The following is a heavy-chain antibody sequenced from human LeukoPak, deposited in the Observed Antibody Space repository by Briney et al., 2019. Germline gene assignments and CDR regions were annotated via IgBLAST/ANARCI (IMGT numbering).Heavy chain of an antibody. J-gene: IGHJ6*03. CDR1: GFTFSNYA. V-gene: IGHV3-30-3*02. Sequence: PGRSLRLSCAASGFTFSNYAMHWVRQAPGKGLEWVAFISYDGASKYYADSVKGRFTISRDNSKNTLYLQMNSLRAEDTAVYYCAKTGGDSVLYYYYMDVWGKGTTVTVSS. CDR3: AKTGGDSVLYYYYMDV. CDR2: ISYDGASK. D-gene: IGHD3-10*01.